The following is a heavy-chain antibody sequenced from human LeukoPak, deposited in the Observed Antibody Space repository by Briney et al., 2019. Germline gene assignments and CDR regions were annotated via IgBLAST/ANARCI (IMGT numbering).Heavy chain of an antibody. J-gene: IGHJ6*02. CDR1: GYSFTTYG. CDR3: ATDRITYSDSSYYYGMDV. D-gene: IGHD4-17*01. CDR2: ISPYNGNT. V-gene: IGHV1-18*01. Sequence: ASVKVSCKASGYSFTTYGISWVRQAPGQGLEWMGWISPYNGNTNYAQKHQGRVTMTTDTSTSTAYMELRSLRSDDTAVYYCATDRITYSDSSYYYGMDVWGQGTTVTVSS.